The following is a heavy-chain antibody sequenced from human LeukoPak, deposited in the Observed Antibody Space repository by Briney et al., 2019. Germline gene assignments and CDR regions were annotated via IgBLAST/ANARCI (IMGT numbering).Heavy chain of an antibody. D-gene: IGHD6-13*01. CDR2: MYTDGST. Sequence: SETPSLTCIVSGGSMSSYYWSWIRQPAGKGLEWIGRMYTDGSTNYNPFLNSRVTMSVDTSKKHFSLRLNSVTAADTAVYYCATYDQKLAFDNWGQG. CDR3: ATYDQKLAFDN. CDR1: GGSMSSYY. V-gene: IGHV4-4*07. J-gene: IGHJ4*02.